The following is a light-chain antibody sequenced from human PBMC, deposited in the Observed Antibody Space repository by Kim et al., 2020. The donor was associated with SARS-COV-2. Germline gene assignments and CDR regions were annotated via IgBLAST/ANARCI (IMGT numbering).Light chain of an antibody. CDR1: QSVSTS. J-gene: IGKJ4*01. CDR3: QQRRNWPLS. V-gene: IGKV3-11*01. CDR2: DVS. Sequence: EIVLTQSPATLSLSPGESATLSCRASQSVSTSLVWYQHKPGQTPRLLIYDVSNRATGVPARFTGSGSGTDFTLTISSLESEDFAIYYCQQRRNWPLSFGGGTKV.